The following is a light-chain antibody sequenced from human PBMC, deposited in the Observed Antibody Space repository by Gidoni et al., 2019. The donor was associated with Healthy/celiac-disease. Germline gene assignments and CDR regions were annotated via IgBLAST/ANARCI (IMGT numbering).Light chain of an antibody. J-gene: IGKJ1*01. Sequence: EILLTQSPGTLSLSPGERATLSCRASQSVSSSYLAWYQQKPGKAPRLLIYGASSRATGVPDRFSGSGSGTDFTLTISRLEPEDFAVYYCQQYDSTAQTFGQGTKVEIK. CDR3: QQYDSTAQT. CDR2: GAS. V-gene: IGKV3-20*01. CDR1: QSVSSSY.